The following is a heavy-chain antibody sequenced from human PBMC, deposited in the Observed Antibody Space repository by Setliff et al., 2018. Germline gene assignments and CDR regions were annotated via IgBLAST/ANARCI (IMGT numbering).Heavy chain of an antibody. Sequence: PSETLSLTCTVSGASINSGTYYWAWIRQPPGKGLEWIGHIYASWSTNYNPSPKSRVTISLDTSKNQFSLKLSFVTAADTAVYYCVRMSGFLYMDVWGKGTTVTVSS. D-gene: IGHD3-3*01. J-gene: IGHJ6*03. V-gene: IGHV4-61*05. CDR1: GASINSGTYY. CDR3: VRMSGFLYMDV. CDR2: IYASWST.